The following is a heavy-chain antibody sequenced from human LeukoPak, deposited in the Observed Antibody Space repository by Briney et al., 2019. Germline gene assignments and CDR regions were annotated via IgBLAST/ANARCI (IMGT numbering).Heavy chain of an antibody. CDR1: GFTFSSYW. CDR2: INSDGSST. Sequence: QPGGSLRLSCAASGFTFSSYWMHWVRQAPGKGLMWVSRINSDGSSTSYADSVKGRFTISRDNAKNTLYLQMNSLRAEDTAVYYCARATQYFRTTIDHWGQGSLVTVSS. CDR3: ARATQYFRTTIDH. D-gene: IGHD1/OR15-1a*01. J-gene: IGHJ4*02. V-gene: IGHV3-74*01.